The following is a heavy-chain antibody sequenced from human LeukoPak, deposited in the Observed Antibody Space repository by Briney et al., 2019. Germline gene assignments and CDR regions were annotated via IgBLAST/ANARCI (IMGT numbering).Heavy chain of an antibody. CDR2: INPNSGGT. J-gene: IGHJ4*02. Sequence: ASVKVSCKASGGTFSSYAISWVRQAPGQGLEWMGWINPNSGGTNYAQKFQGRVTMTRDTSISTAYMELSRLRSDDTAVYYCAREGYDFWSGYFNYYFDYWGQGTLVTVSS. D-gene: IGHD3-3*01. CDR1: GGTFSSYA. CDR3: AREGYDFWSGYFNYYFDY. V-gene: IGHV1-2*02.